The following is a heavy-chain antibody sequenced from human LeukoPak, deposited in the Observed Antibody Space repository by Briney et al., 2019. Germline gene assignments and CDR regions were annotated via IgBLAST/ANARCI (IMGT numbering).Heavy chain of an antibody. D-gene: IGHD1-26*01. J-gene: IGHJ4*02. Sequence: SVKVSCKASGGTFSSYAISWVRQAPGQGLEWMGRIIPILGIAYYAQKFQGRVTITADKSTSTAYMELSSLRSEDTAVYYCARGRVGATTLFDYWGQGTLVTVSS. CDR3: ARGRVGATTLFDY. V-gene: IGHV1-69*04. CDR1: GGTFSSYA. CDR2: IIPILGIA.